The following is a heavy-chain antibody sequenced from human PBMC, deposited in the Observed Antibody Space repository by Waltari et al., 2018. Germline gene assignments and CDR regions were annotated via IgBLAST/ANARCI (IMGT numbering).Heavy chain of an antibody. Sequence: EVQLVESGGGLVQPGGSLRLSCAASGFTFNNYWMTWVRQAPGKGVEWVANINQDESVKYYVDAVKGRFTISRDNTKNSLYLQMNSLRAEDTAVYYCAASVGVAPNYWGHGTLVTVSS. CDR3: AASVGVAPNY. CDR1: GFTFNNYW. J-gene: IGHJ4*01. CDR2: INQDESVK. V-gene: IGHV3-7*01. D-gene: IGHD6-19*01.